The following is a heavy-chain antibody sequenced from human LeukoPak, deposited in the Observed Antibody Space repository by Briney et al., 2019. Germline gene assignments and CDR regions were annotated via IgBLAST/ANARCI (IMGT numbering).Heavy chain of an antibody. V-gene: IGHV1-2*02. Sequence: GASVKVSCKASGYTFTGYYLHWVRQAPGQGLEWMGWINPNSGGTNYAQKFLGRVTMTRDTSISTAYMELSRLRSDDTAVYYCAREGIAAAGTQGPVRNWFDPWGQGTLVTVSS. CDR1: GYTFTGYY. CDR2: INPNSGGT. D-gene: IGHD6-13*01. J-gene: IGHJ5*02. CDR3: AREGIAAAGTQGPVRNWFDP.